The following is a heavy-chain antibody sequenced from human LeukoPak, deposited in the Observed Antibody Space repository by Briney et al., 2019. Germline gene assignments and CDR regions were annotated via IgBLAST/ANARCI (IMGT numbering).Heavy chain of an antibody. CDR2: INRDGSTT. J-gene: IGHJ4*02. Sequence: GGSLRLSCAASGFTFSNYWVHWVRQAPGKGLAWVSRINRDGSTTNYADSVKGRFTVSRDNAKNTLNLQMNSLRAEDTAVYYCARDKKSGESSEIDYWGQGTLVTVSS. D-gene: IGHD3-10*01. V-gene: IGHV3-74*01. CDR3: ARDKKSGESSEIDY. CDR1: GFTFSNYW.